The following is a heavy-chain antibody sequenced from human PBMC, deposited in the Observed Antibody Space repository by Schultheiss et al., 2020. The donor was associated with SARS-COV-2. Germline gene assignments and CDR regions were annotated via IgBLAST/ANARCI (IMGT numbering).Heavy chain of an antibody. CDR2: INQSGGT. Sequence: SETLSLTCTVSGYSISSGYYWTWIRQTPGKGLEWIGEINQSGGTNCNPSLKSRVTISIDTSRNQFSLKLNSVSAADTAVYFCARQIKVGSYYNSATLSFIWGRGALVTVSS. J-gene: IGHJ4*02. V-gene: IGHV4-38-2*02. CDR3: ARQIKVGSYYNSATLSFI. D-gene: IGHD5-24*01. CDR1: GYSISSGYY.